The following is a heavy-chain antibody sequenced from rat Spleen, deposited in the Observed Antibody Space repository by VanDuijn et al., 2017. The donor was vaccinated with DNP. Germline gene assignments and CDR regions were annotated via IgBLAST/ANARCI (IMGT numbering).Heavy chain of an antibody. V-gene: IGHV5-46*01. J-gene: IGHJ2*01. Sequence: EVKLVESGGGLVQPGRSMKLSCATSGFTFSNFPMAWVRQAPTKGLEWVATISTSGSSTYYRDSVKGRFTISRDDAKNTLYLQMNSLRSEDTATYYCTRKLTGSANYYFHYWGQGVMVTVSS. CDR1: GFTFSNFP. D-gene: IGHD5-1*01. CDR2: ISTSGSST. CDR3: TRKLTGSANYYFHY.